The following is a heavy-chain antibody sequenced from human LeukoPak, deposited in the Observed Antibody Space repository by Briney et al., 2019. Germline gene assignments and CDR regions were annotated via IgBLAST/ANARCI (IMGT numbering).Heavy chain of an antibody. J-gene: IGHJ6*03. CDR2: ISPDNGNT. Sequence: ASVKVSCKVSGNTFSTYGISWVRQAPGQGLEWMGWISPDNGNTNYAQNLQGRVTLTADTSTSTAYMELRSLRSDDTAVYYCARVPGAHYYYYYMDVWGKGTTVTVSS. V-gene: IGHV1-18*01. CDR1: GNTFSTYG. CDR3: ARVPGAHYYYYYMDV.